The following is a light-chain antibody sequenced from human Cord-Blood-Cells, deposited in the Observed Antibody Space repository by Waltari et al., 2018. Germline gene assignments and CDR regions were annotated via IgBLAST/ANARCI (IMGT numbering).Light chain of an antibody. V-gene: IGKV1-39*01. Sequence: DIQMTQSPSSLSASVGDRVTITCRASQSISSHLNWYQQKPGKAPKLLIYAASSLQSGVPSRFSGSGSGTDFTLTISSLQPEDFATYYCQQSYSTLPTFGGGTKVEIK. CDR3: QQSYSTLPT. CDR2: AAS. J-gene: IGKJ4*01. CDR1: QSISSH.